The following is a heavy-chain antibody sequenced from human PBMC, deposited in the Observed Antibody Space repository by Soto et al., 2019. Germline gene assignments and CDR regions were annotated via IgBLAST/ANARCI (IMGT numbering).Heavy chain of an antibody. CDR3: ARDRNYDILTGYYYYYGMDV. J-gene: IGHJ6*02. Sequence: SVKVSCKASGGTFSSYAISWVRQAPGQGLEWMGGIIPIFGTADYAQKFQGRVTITADESTSTGNLELRSLRSDDTAVFYFARDRNYDILTGYYYYYGMDVWGQGTTVTVSS. D-gene: IGHD3-9*01. V-gene: IGHV1-69*13. CDR1: GGTFSSYA. CDR2: IIPIFGTA.